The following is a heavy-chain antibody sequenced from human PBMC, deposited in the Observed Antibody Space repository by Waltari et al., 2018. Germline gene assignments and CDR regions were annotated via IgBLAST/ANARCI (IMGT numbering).Heavy chain of an antibody. J-gene: IGHJ5*02. D-gene: IGHD1-1*01. V-gene: IGHV3-30*03. CDR1: GSSFSSFG. CDR2: ISYGGDQ. CDR3: VMSTRFDP. Sequence: VQLVESGGGVVQPGKSLRLSCVGSGSSFSSFGIHWVRQTPVKGLEWIALISYGGDQYYADSVKGRFTISRDFSQNIVYLQMNNLRPEDTAIYYCVMSTRFDPWGQGTVVTVSS.